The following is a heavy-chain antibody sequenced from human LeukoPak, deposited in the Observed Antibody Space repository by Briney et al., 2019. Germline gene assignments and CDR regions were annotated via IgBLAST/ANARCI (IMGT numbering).Heavy chain of an antibody. CDR2: IYSGGST. CDR1: GFTVSSNY. V-gene: IGHV3-66*01. D-gene: IGHD5-18*01. J-gene: IGHJ4*02. CDR3: ARARGRGYSYGY. Sequence: GGSLRLSCAAPGFTVSSNYMSWVRQAPGKGLEWVSVIYSGGSTYYADSVKGRFTISRDNSKNTLYLQMNSLRAEDTAVYYCARARGRGYSYGYWGQGTLVTVSS.